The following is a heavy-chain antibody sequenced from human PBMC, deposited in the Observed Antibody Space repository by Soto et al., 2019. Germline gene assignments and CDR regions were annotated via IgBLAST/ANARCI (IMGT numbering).Heavy chain of an antibody. CDR2: IKQDGSEK. CDR3: GRAQQRGFTGYHFDY. CDR1: GFTLSSYW. Sequence: PGGSLRLSCAASGFTLSSYWMSWVRQAPGKGLKWVANIKQDGSEKYYVDSVKGRFAFSGDNAKNSLYLQMNGLSSEDTAVYYCGRAQQRGFTGYHFDYWGQGT. V-gene: IGHV3-7*01. D-gene: IGHD5-12*01. J-gene: IGHJ4*02.